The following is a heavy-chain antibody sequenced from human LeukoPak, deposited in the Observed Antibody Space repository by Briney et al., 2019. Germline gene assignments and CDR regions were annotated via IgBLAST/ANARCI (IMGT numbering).Heavy chain of an antibody. CDR2: INPNSGGT. J-gene: IGHJ3*02. V-gene: IGHV1-2*06. CDR3: ARGFSSGRFGFDI. Sequence: ASVKVSCKASGYTFIDYFMFWVRQAPGQGLEWMGRINPNSGGTKYAQKFQGRVTITRDTSIRTDYMELSGLRSDDAAVFYCARGFSSGRFGFDIWGPGTVVAVSS. CDR1: GYTFIDYF. D-gene: IGHD6-19*01.